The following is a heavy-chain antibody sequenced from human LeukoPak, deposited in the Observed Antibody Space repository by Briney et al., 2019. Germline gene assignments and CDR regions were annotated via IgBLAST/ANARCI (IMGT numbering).Heavy chain of an antibody. V-gene: IGHV3-66*02. Sequence: GGSLRLSCAASGFTVSSYYMNWIRQAPGKGLEWVSFIYSAGNTYYANPSKSRFTISRDNSKSTLFLQMDSLRAEDTAVYYCARAREYLAVDLWGQGTQVTVSS. CDR3: ARAREYLAVDL. D-gene: IGHD2/OR15-2a*01. J-gene: IGHJ5*02. CDR2: IYSAGNT. CDR1: GFTVSSYY.